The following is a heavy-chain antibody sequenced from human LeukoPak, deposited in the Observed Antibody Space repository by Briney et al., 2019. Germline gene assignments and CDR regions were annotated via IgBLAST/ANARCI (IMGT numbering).Heavy chain of an antibody. J-gene: IGHJ4*02. CDR3: AREESTDY. V-gene: IGHV3-21*01. CDR2: ISSSSSYI. Sequence: GGSLRLSCAASGFTFRAYGMHWVRQAPGKGLEWVSSISSSSSYIYYADSVKGRFTISRDNAKNSLYLQMNSLRAEDTAVYYCAREESTDYWGQGTLVTVSS. CDR1: GFTFRAYG. D-gene: IGHD2-2*01.